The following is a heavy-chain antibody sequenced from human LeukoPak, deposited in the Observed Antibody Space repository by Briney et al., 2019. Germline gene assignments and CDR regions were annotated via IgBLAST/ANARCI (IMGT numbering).Heavy chain of an antibody. CDR3: AKRGVVIRVILVGFHKEAYYFES. CDR2: ISDSGGST. V-gene: IGHV3-23*01. J-gene: IGHJ4*02. CDR1: GITLNNYG. Sequence: GGPLRLSCAVSGITLNNYGMTWVRQAPGKGLEWVAGISDSGGSTKYADSVKGRLTISRDNPKNTLYLQMNSLRAEDTAVYFCAKRGVVIRVILVGFHKEAYYFESWGQGALVTVSS. D-gene: IGHD3/OR15-3a*01.